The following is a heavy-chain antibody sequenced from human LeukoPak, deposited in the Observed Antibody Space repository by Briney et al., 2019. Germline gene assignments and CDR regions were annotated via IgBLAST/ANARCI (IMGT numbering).Heavy chain of an antibody. J-gene: IGHJ3*02. CDR3: AKGYYDSSGYYSDAFDI. V-gene: IGHV3-33*03. CDR2: IWYDGSNK. Sequence: GGSLRLSCAASGFTFSSYGMHWVRQAPGKGLEWVAVIWYDGSNKYYADSVKGRFTISRDNAKNSLYLQMNSLRAEDTALYYCAKGYYDSSGYYSDAFDIWGQGTMVTVSS. CDR1: GFTFSSYG. D-gene: IGHD3-22*01.